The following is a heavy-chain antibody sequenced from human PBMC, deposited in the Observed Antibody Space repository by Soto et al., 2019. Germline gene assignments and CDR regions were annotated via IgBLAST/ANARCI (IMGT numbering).Heavy chain of an antibody. CDR3: ARLSSSAGRRDLAC. CDR1: GFSLSSYW. CDR2: MNQDGSES. V-gene: IGHV3-7*01. D-gene: IGHD6-6*01. Sequence: EVQLVESGGGLVQPGGSLRLSCAASGFSLSSYWMSWVRQAPGKGLEWVANMNQDGSESDYVGSVKGRFTFTSDNAKNSLYLQMNSLRAEDTAVYYCARLSSSAGRRDLACWGQGTLVTVSS. J-gene: IGHJ4*02.